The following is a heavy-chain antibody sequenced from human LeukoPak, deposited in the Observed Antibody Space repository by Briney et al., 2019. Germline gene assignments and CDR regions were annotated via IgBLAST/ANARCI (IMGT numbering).Heavy chain of an antibody. J-gene: IGHJ4*02. CDR2: IYHSGST. CDR3: ARKEGYDSSGYFDY. V-gene: IGHV4-38-2*01. D-gene: IGHD3-22*01. Sequence: SETLSLTGAVSGYSISSGYYWGWIRQPPGKGLEWIGSIYHSGSTYYNPSLKSRVTISVDTSKNQFSLKLSSVTAADTAVYYCARKEGYDSSGYFDYWGQGTLVTVSS. CDR1: GYSISSGYY.